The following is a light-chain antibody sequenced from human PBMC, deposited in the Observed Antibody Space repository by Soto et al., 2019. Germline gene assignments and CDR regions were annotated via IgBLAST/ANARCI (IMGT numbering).Light chain of an antibody. J-gene: IGLJ2*01. CDR2: LNSDGSH. V-gene: IGLV4-69*01. Sequence: QPVLTQSPSASASLGASVKLTCTLSSGHSSYAIAWHQQQPEKGPRYLMKLNSDGSHSKGDGIPDRFSGSSSGAERYLTIPSLQSEDGADYYCQTWGTGIQVFGGGTKLTVL. CDR1: SGHSSYA. CDR3: QTWGTGIQV.